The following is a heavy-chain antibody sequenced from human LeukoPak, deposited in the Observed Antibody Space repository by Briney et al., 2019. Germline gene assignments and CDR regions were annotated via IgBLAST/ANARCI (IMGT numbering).Heavy chain of an antibody. D-gene: IGHD3-22*01. CDR3: AIDSSGYYRN. J-gene: IGHJ4*02. CDR2: ISSSSSYI. Sequence: GGSLRLSCAASGFTFSSYSMNWVRQAPGEGLEWVSSISSSSSYIYYADSVKGRFTISRDNAKNSLYLQMNSLRAEDTAVYYCAIDSSGYYRNWGQGTLVTVSS. CDR1: GFTFSSYS. V-gene: IGHV3-21*01.